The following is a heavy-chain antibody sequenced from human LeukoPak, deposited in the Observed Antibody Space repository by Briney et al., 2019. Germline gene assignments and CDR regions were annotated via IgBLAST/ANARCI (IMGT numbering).Heavy chain of an antibody. J-gene: IGHJ3*02. V-gene: IGHV1-69*06. Sequence: GASVKVSCKASGGTFSSYAISWVRQATGQGLEWMGGIIPIFGTANYAQKFQGRVTITADKSTSTAYMELSSLRSEDTAVYYCARRRGSGWTYDAFDIWGQGTMVTVSS. CDR3: ARRRGSGWTYDAFDI. CDR1: GGTFSSYA. CDR2: IIPIFGTA. D-gene: IGHD6-19*01.